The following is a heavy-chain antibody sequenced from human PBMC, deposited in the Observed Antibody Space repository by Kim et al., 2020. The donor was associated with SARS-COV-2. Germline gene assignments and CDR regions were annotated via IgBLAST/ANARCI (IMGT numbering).Heavy chain of an antibody. CDR3: AREGEIIAVGGKRFDY. D-gene: IGHD6-19*01. J-gene: IGHJ4*02. V-gene: IGHV1-46*01. CDR2: INPSVGNT. CDR1: GYTFISYN. Sequence: ASVKVSCKASGYTFISYNMHWVRQAPRQGLEWMGIINPSVGNTKYAQKLQGRLTMTRDTSTSTVYMELSSLRSEDTAVYYCAREGEIIAVGGKRFDYWGPGTLVTVSS.